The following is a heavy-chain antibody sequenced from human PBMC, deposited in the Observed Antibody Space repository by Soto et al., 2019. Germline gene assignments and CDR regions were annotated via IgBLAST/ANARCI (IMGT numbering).Heavy chain of an antibody. CDR1: GLSVSSGSYY. CDR2: IYYSGST. CDR3: ARDMGAAAGREYYFDY. D-gene: IGHD6-13*01. V-gene: IGHV4-61*01. Sequence: SETLSLTCTVSGLSVSSGSYYWSWIRQPPGKGLEWIGYIYYSGSTNYNPSLKSRVTISVDTSKNQFSLKLSSVTAADTAVYYCARDMGAAAGREYYFDYWGQGTLVTVSS. J-gene: IGHJ4*02.